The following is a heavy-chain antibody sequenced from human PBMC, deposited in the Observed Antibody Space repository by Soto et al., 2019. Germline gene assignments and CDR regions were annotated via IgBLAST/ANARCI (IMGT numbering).Heavy chain of an antibody. V-gene: IGHV6-1*01. CDR1: GDSVSSNSAA. Sequence: PSQTLSLTCAISGDSVSSNSAAWNWIRQSPSRGLEWLGRTYYRSKWYNDYAVSVKSRITINPDTSKNQFSLQLNSVTPEDTAVYYCARGTEDYDFWSGSYYYYGMDVWGQGTTVTVS. D-gene: IGHD3-3*01. J-gene: IGHJ6*02. CDR3: ARGTEDYDFWSGSYYYYGMDV. CDR2: TYYRSKWYN.